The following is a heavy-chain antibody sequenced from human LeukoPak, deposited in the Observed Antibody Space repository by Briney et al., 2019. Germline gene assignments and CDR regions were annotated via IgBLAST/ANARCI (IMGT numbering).Heavy chain of an antibody. CDR2: ISGYSGNT. CDR3: ARGDYGDY. Sequence: ASVKVSCKASGYTFTSYDISWVRQAPGQGLEWMGWISGYSGNTNYAQKLQGRVTMATDTSTSTAYMELRSLRSDDTAMYYCARGDYGDYWGQGTLVTVSS. J-gene: IGHJ4*02. V-gene: IGHV1-18*01. CDR1: GYTFTSYD.